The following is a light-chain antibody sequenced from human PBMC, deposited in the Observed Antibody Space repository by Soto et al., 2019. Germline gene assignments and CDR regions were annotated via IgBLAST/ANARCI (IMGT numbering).Light chain of an antibody. V-gene: IGKV1-5*01. CDR1: QSISSW. CDR2: GAS. J-gene: IGKJ1*01. CDR3: QQYDNYWT. Sequence: GDRVTLTCRASQSISSWLAWYQQRPGEAPKLLIYGASNLDSGVPSRFGGSGSGTEFTLTISSLQPDDFATYYCQQYDNYWTFGQGTKVEIK.